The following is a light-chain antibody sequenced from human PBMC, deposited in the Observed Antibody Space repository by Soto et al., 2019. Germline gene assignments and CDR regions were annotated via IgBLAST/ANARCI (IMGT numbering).Light chain of an antibody. V-gene: IGKV3-15*01. J-gene: IGKJ4*01. CDR3: QHHNYWPLT. Sequence: EIVMTQSPATLSVSPGERATLSCRASQYISSNLAWYQQKPGQTPRLLIYGASTRATGIPARFSGSGSGTECTLTISSLQSEESAVYYCQHHNYWPLTFGGGTKVEIK. CDR2: GAS. CDR1: QYISSN.